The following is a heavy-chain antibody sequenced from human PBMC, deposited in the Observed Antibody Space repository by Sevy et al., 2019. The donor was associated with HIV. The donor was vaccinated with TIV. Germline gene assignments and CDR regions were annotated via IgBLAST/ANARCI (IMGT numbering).Heavy chain of an antibody. CDR3: ARSSTVIRYFDL. D-gene: IGHD3-16*02. CDR2: ISSSNTYI. CDR1: GFTFSSYN. Sequence: GGSLRLSCAASGFTFSSYNMNWVRQAPGKGLQWVSSISSSNTYIYYVDSVKGRFTISRDNAKNSVYLQMNSLRAEDTAVYYCARSSTVIRYFDLWGRGTLVTVSS. V-gene: IGHV3-21*01. J-gene: IGHJ2*01.